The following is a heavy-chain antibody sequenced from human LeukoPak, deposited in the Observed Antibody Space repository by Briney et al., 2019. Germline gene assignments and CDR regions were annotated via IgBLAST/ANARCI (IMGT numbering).Heavy chain of an antibody. CDR3: ARDRAGVAATPGFWFDP. J-gene: IGHJ5*02. CDR1: GGPISSYY. V-gene: IGHV4-59*01. D-gene: IGHD2-15*01. CDR2: IYYSGST. Sequence: KPSENLSLTCTVSGGPISSYYWSWIRQPPGKGLEWIGYIYYSGSTNYNPSLKSRVTISVDTSKNQFSLKLSSVTAADTAVYYCARDRAGVAATPGFWFDPWGQGTLVTVSS.